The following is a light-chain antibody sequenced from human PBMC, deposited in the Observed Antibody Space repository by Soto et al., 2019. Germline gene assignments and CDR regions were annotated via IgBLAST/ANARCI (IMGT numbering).Light chain of an antibody. CDR2: NNN. J-gene: IGLJ1*01. CDR3: AAWDDSLSGHFV. CDR1: SSNVGTNT. Sequence: QSVLTQPPSASGTPWQRVTISCSGSSSNVGTNTVSWYRHLPGTAPKLLIYNNNHRPSGVPDRSSGSKSGTSASLAISGLHSEDEAAYYCAAWDDSLSGHFVFGTGTKVTVL. V-gene: IGLV1-44*01.